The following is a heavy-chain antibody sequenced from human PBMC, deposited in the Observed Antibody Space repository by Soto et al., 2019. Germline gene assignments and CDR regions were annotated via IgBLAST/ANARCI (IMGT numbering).Heavy chain of an antibody. J-gene: IGHJ4*02. CDR3: AEDQVATTTRPFDY. CDR2: ISGSGGST. V-gene: IGHV3-23*01. Sequence: GGSLRLSCAASGFTFSSYAMSWVRQAPGKGLEWVSAISGSGGSTYYADSVKGRFTISRDNSKNTLYLQMNSLRAEDTAVYYCAEDQVATTTRPFDYWGQGTLVTVSS. D-gene: IGHD5-12*01. CDR1: GFTFSSYA.